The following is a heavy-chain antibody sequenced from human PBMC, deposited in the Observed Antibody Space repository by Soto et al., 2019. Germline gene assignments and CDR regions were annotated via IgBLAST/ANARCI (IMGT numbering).Heavy chain of an antibody. D-gene: IGHD3-22*01. J-gene: IGHJ6*02. CDR1: GYTFTSYG. Sequence: ASVKVSCKASGYTFTSYGIHWVRQAPGQRLEWTGWINAGNGNTKYSEKFQGRVTITRDTSASTAYLGLSSLRSEDTAVYYCARDPNDSSAYYHHYYYGMDVWGQGTTVTVSS. CDR3: ARDPNDSSAYYHHYYYGMDV. CDR2: INAGNGNT. V-gene: IGHV1-3*01.